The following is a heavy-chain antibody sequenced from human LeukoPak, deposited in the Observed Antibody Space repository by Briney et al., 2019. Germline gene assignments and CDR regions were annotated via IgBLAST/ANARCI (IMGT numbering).Heavy chain of an antibody. Sequence: GGSLRLSCAASEFSVGSNYMTWVRQAPGKGLEWVSLIYSGGSTYYADSVKGRFTISRDNSKNTLYLQMNSLRAEDTAVYYCARVGGRVVAATKFFDYWGQGTLVTVSS. J-gene: IGHJ4*02. D-gene: IGHD2-15*01. CDR3: ARVGGRVVAATKFFDY. CDR1: EFSVGSNY. CDR2: IYSGGST. V-gene: IGHV3-66*01.